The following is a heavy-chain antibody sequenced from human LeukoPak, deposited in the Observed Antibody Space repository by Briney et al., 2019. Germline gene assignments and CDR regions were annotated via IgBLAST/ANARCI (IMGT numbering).Heavy chain of an antibody. V-gene: IGHV3-7*04. J-gene: IGHJ4*02. CDR2: IKQDGSEK. Sequence: GGSLRLSCAASGFTFSSYAMSWVRQAPGKGLEWVANIKQDGSEKYYVDSVKGRFTISRDNAKNSLYLQMNSLRAEDTAVYYCARGGRTSCYYWGQGTLVTVSS. D-gene: IGHD2-2*01. CDR1: GFTFSSYA. CDR3: ARGGRTSCYY.